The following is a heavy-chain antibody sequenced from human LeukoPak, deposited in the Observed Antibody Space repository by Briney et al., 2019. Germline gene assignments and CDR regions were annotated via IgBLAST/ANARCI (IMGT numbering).Heavy chain of an antibody. J-gene: IGHJ6*02. CDR1: GGSFSGYY. D-gene: IGHD6-19*01. CDR3: ARVSGGAVAGPAPQMDV. V-gene: IGHV4-34*01. Sequence: PSETLSLTCAVYGGSFSGYYWSWIRQPPGKGLEWIGEINHSGSTNYNPSLKSRVTISVDTSKNQFSLKLSSVTAADTAVYYCARVSGGAVAGPAPQMDVWGQGTTVTVSS. CDR2: INHSGST.